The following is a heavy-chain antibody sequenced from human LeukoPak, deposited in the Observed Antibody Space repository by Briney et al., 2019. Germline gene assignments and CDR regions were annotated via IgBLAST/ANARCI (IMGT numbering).Heavy chain of an antibody. D-gene: IGHD3-16*01. CDR1: GGSISSGGYY. Sequence: SETLSLTCTVSGGSISSGGYYWSWIRQHPGKGLEWIGYIYYSGSTYYNPSLKSRVTISVDTSKNQFSLKLSSVTAADTAVYYCARGIEVGDYFDYWGQGTLVTVSS. CDR2: IYYSGST. V-gene: IGHV4-31*03. J-gene: IGHJ4*02. CDR3: ARGIEVGDYFDY.